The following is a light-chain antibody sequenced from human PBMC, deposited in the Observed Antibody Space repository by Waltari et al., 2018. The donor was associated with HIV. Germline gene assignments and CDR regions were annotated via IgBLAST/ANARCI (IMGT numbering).Light chain of an antibody. J-gene: IGLJ3*02. CDR3: SSYAGSNNLV. Sequence: QSALTQPPSASGSPGQSVTFSCTGTSSDVGFYNYVSWYQHHPGNGPKLMIYEVNKGPSGVPDRFSGSKSDNTASLTVSGLQAEDEADYYCSSYAGSNNLVFGGGTKLTVL. CDR1: SSDVGFYNY. CDR2: EVN. V-gene: IGLV2-8*01.